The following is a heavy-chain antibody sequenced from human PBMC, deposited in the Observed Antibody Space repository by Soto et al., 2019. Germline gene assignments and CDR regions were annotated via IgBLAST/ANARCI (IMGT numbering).Heavy chain of an antibody. J-gene: IGHJ4*01. CDR2: ISDSGGST. V-gene: IGHV3-23*01. CDR3: AKEFYGFIQAYFDY. Sequence: PGGSLRLSCAASGFTFSSYAMSWVRQAPGKGLEWVSSISDSGGSTYYADSVKGRFTISRDNSKNTLFLQMNSLRAEDTAVYYCAKEFYGFIQAYFDYWGHGTLVTVSS. D-gene: IGHD4-17*01. CDR1: GFTFSSYA.